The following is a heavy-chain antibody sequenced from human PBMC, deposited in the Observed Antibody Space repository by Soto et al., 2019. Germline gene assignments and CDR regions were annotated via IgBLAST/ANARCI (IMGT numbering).Heavy chain of an antibody. CDR2: ISRIFGTA. D-gene: IGHD3-3*02. J-gene: IGHJ6*02. CDR3: ASSINISGWLSVSSMDV. CDR1: GGTFSSYA. V-gene: IGHV1-69*06. Sequence: SVKVSCKASGGTFSSYAISWVRQAPGQGLEWMGGISRIFGTANYARKFQGRVTMTADKSTSTAYMELGSLRSEDTAVYYCASSINISGWLSVSSMDVWGQGTTVTVSS.